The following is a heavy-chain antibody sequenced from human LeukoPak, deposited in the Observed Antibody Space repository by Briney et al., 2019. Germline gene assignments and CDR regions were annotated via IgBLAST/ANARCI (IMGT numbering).Heavy chain of an antibody. V-gene: IGHV1-2*02. CDR1: GYSFTSYY. CDR3: ASARNYYDSRGGRAFDI. J-gene: IGHJ3*02. Sequence: GASVKVSCKASGYSFTSYYMHWVRQAPGQGLEWMGWINPNSGGTNYAQKFQGRVTMTRDTSISTAYMELSRLRSDDTAVYYCASARNYYDSRGGRAFDIWGQGTMVTVSS. CDR2: INPNSGGT. D-gene: IGHD3-22*01.